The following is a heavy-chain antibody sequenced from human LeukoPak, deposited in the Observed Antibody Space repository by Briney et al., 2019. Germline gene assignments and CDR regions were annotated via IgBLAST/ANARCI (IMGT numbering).Heavy chain of an antibody. V-gene: IGHV1-8*01. CDR3: ARGRRSATIFGVVMKISTRSGSYYFNY. CDR2: MNPNSGNT. D-gene: IGHD3-3*01. Sequence: GASVKVSCKASGYTFTSYDINWVRQATGQGLEWMGWMNPNSGNTGYAQKFQGRVTMTRNTSISTAYMELSSLRSEDTAVYYCARGRRSATIFGVVMKISTRSGSYYFNYWGQGTLVTVSS. J-gene: IGHJ4*02. CDR1: GYTFTSYD.